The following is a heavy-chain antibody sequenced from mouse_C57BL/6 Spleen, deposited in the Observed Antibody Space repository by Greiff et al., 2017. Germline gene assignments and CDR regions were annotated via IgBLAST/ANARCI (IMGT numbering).Heavy chain of an antibody. V-gene: IGHV1-4*01. CDR3: SFTWDFDY. J-gene: IGHJ2*01. CDR1: GYTFTSYT. CDR2: INPSSGYT. Sequence: QVQLQQSGAELARPGASVKMSCKASGYTFTSYTMHWVKQRPGQGLEWIGYINPSSGYTKYNQKFKDKATLTADKSSSTAYMQLSSLPSEDSAVYYCSFTWDFDYWGQGTTLTVSS.